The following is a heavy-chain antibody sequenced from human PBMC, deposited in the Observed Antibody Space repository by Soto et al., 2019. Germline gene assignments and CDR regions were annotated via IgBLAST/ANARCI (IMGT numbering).Heavy chain of an antibody. J-gene: IGHJ6*02. D-gene: IGHD3-10*01. CDR3: VKGDGRINMVRGEYGMDV. Sequence: SLILSCAASGFTFSIYSMNWVRQAPGKGLEWVSSINYSGSNIFYADSLKGRFTVSRDNAKNTLFLQMRSLRAEDTAVYYCVKGDGRINMVRGEYGMDVWGQWTTGTVSS. CDR1: GFTFSIYS. V-gene: IGHV3-21*06. CDR2: INYSGSNI.